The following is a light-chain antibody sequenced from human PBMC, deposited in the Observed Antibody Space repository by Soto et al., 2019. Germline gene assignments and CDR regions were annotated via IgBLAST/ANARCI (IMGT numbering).Light chain of an antibody. CDR1: SSDVGRYNY. CDR2: EVS. V-gene: IGLV2-14*01. Sequence: SVLTQPASVSGSPGQSITISCTGTSSDVGRYNYVSWYQQHPGKAPKLMIYEVSNRPSGVSNRFSGSKSGNTASLTISGLQAEDEADYYCSSYTTTSTRVFGGGTKLTVL. CDR3: SSYTTTSTRV. J-gene: IGLJ3*02.